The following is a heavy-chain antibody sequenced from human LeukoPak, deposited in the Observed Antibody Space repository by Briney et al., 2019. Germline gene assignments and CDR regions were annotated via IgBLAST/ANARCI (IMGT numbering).Heavy chain of an antibody. CDR3: ARGDVIAAAGTGANY. V-gene: IGHV4-30-4*01. Sequence: NPSETLSLTCTVSGGSISSGDYYWSWIRQPPGKGLEWIGYIYYSGSTYYNPSLKSRVTISVDTSKNQFSLKLSSVTATDTAVYYCARGDVIAAAGTGANYWGQGTLVTVSS. J-gene: IGHJ4*02. CDR1: GGSISSGDYY. CDR2: IYYSGST. D-gene: IGHD6-13*01.